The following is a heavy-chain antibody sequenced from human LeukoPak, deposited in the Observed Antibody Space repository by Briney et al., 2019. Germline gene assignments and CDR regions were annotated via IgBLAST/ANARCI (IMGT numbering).Heavy chain of an antibody. D-gene: IGHD6-13*01. CDR3: AREDSSSSYGVAF. J-gene: IGHJ4*02. CDR1: GFTFSDYY. CDR2: ISRGGNTI. V-gene: IGHV3-11*01. Sequence: GGSLRLSCAASGFTFSDYYVTWIRRAPGKGLEWVSYISRGGNTIYYADSVKGRFTISRDNAKNSLYLQMNSLTAEDTAVYYCAREDSSSSYGVAFWGQGTLVTVSS.